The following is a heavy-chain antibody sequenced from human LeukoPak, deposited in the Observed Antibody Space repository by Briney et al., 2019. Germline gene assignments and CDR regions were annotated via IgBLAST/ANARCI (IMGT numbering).Heavy chain of an antibody. CDR2: IKQDGSEK. CDR3: ARGFRLGGDYFDY. Sequence: PGGSLRLSCAASGFTFSSYWMSWVRQAPGKGLEWVANIKQDGSEKYYVDSVKGRFTISRDNAKNSLYLQMNSLRAEDTAVYYCARGFRLGGDYFDYWGQGTLVTVSS. CDR1: GFTFSSYW. V-gene: IGHV3-7*03. J-gene: IGHJ4*02. D-gene: IGHD1-26*01.